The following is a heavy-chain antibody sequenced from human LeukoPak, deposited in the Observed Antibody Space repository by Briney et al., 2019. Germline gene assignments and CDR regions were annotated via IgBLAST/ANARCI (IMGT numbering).Heavy chain of an antibody. Sequence: GGSLRLSCAASGFTFSSYAMSWVRQAPGKGLEWASAISGSGGSTYYADSVKGRFTISRDNSKNTLYLQMNSLRAEDTAVYYCANRYCSSTSCRPFDYWGQGTLVTVSS. CDR3: ANRYCSSTSCRPFDY. V-gene: IGHV3-23*01. CDR1: GFTFSSYA. CDR2: ISGSGGST. J-gene: IGHJ4*02. D-gene: IGHD2-2*01.